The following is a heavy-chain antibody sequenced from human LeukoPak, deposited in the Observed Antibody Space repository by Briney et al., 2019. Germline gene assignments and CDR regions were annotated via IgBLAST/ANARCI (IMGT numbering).Heavy chain of an antibody. D-gene: IGHD5-18*01. J-gene: IGHJ3*02. CDR3: ARHHRAAMDFNDAFDT. CDR2: IYYSGST. CDR1: GGSISSSNYY. Sequence: KSSETLSLTCNVSGGSISSSNYYWGWIRQPPGKGLEWIGSIYYSGSTYYNSSLKSRVTISVDTSKNQFSLKLTSVTAADTAVFYCARHHRAAMDFNDAFDTWGQGTMVTVSS. V-gene: IGHV4-39*01.